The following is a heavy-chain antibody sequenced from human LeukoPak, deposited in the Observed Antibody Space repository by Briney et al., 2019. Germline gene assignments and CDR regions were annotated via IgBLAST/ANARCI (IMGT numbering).Heavy chain of an antibody. CDR1: GYTFTAYY. CDR3: ARDRVGGDLTGESLY. J-gene: IGHJ4*02. CDR2: ISAYNGNT. V-gene: IGHV1-18*04. D-gene: IGHD4-17*01. Sequence: ASVKVSCKASGYTFTAYYMHWVRQAPGHGLEWMGWISAYNGNTHHAQKFRDRLTLTTDTSTSTAYLELRSLKSDDTAVYYCARDRVGGDLTGESLYWGQGTLVTVSS.